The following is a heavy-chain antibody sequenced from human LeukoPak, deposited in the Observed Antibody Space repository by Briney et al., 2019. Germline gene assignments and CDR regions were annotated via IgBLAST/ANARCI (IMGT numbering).Heavy chain of an antibody. CDR2: INPNSGGT. D-gene: IGHD6-13*01. Sequence: ASVNVSCKASGYTFTGYYMHWVRQAPGQGLEWMGWINPNSGGTNYAQKFQGRVTMTRDTSISTAYMELSRLRSDDTAVYYCARVFDSRSWFDPWGQGTLVTVSS. J-gene: IGHJ5*02. V-gene: IGHV1-2*02. CDR1: GYTFTGYY. CDR3: ARVFDSRSWFDP.